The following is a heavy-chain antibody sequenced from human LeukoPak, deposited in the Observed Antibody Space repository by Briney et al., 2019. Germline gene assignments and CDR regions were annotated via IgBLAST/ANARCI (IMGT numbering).Heavy chain of an antibody. CDR1: GRSISSYY. D-gene: IGHD3-22*01. J-gene: IGHJ2*01. CDR3: ARAYYDTSGYPGWYFDL. Sequence: SETLSLTCTVSGRSISSYYWNWIRQPPGKGLEWIGFIYYNGSTNYNPSLKSRVTISVDTSKNRFSLKLSSVTAADTAVYYCARAYYDTSGYPGWYFDLWGRGTLVTVSS. CDR2: IYYNGST. V-gene: IGHV4-59*01.